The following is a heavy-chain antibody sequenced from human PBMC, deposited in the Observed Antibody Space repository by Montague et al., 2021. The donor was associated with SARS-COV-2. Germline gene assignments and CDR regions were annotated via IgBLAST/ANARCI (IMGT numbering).Heavy chain of an antibody. CDR1: GGSISSDNYY. CDR2: IFHSGNT. J-gene: IGHJ4*02. Sequence: SETLSLTCSVSGGSISSDNYYWGWIRQPPGKGLEWIGSIFHSGNTYNRPSLKSRLTMSVDTSKNQLSLKVTSVTAADTAVYYCARFSSSWGYFDYWGQGNPVTVSS. CDR3: ARFSSSWGYFDY. V-gene: IGHV4-39*01. D-gene: IGHD6-13*01.